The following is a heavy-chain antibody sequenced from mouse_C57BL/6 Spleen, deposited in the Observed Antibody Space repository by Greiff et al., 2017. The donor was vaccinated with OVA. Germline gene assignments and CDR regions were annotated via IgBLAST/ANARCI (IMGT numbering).Heavy chain of an antibody. CDR1: GFSLTSYG. D-gene: IGHD1-1*01. J-gene: IGHJ3*01. CDR2: IWGVGST. CDR3: ASYGTRPFAY. Sequence: VKLVESGPGLVAPSQSLSITCTVSGFSLTSYGVDWVRQSPGKGLEWLGVIWGVGSTNYNSALKSRLSISKDNSKSQVFLKMNSLQTDDTAVYYCASYGTRPFAYWGQGTLVTVSA. V-gene: IGHV2-6*01.